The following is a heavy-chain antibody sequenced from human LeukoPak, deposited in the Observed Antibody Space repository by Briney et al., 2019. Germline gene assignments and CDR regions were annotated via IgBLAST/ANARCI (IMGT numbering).Heavy chain of an antibody. J-gene: IGHJ4*02. CDR3: ARDPTYYYDSSGYSNFDY. Sequence: GGSLRLSCAASGFTFSSYVMHWVRQAPGKGLEWVAVIWYDGSNKYYADSVKGRFTISRDNSKNTLYLQMNSLRAEDTAVYYCARDPTYYYDSSGYSNFDYWGQGTLVTVSS. V-gene: IGHV3-33*01. CDR2: IWYDGSNK. CDR1: GFTFSSYV. D-gene: IGHD3-22*01.